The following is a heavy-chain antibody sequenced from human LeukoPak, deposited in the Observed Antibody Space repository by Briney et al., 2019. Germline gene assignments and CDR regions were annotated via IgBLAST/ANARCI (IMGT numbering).Heavy chain of an antibody. Sequence: GASVKVSCKASGYTFTSYDINWVRQAPGQGLEWMGWIIPIFGTANYAQKFQGRVTITADESTSTAYMELSSLRSEDTAVYYCARVGELELRDGYFDYWGQGTLVTVSS. V-gene: IGHV1-69*13. D-gene: IGHD1-7*01. CDR2: IIPIFGTA. J-gene: IGHJ4*02. CDR3: ARVGELELRDGYFDY. CDR1: GYTFTSYD.